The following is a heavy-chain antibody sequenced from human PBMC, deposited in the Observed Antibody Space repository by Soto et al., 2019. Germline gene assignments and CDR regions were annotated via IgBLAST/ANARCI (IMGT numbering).Heavy chain of an antibody. CDR2: IIPIFGTA. J-gene: IGHJ6*02. CDR3: ASIAARPDYYYGMDV. V-gene: IGHV1-69*13. CDR1: GGTFSSYA. Sequence: SVKVSCKASGGTFSSYAISWVRQAPGQGLEWMGGIIPIFGTANYAQKFQGRVTITADESTSTAYMELSSLRSEDTAVYYCASIAARPDYYYGMDVWGQGTTVTVS. D-gene: IGHD6-6*01.